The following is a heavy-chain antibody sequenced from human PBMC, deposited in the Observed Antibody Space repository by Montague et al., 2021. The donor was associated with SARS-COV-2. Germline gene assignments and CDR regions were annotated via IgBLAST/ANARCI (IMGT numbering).Heavy chain of an antibody. CDR3: ARDTRITMIVVVQGYGMDV. CDR1: GGSISSSSYY. J-gene: IGHJ6*02. D-gene: IGHD3-22*01. CDR2: IYYSGST. V-gene: IGHV4-39*07. Sequence: SETLSLTCTVSGGSISSSSYYWGWIRQPPGKGLEWIGSIYYSGSTYYNPSLKSRVTISVDTSKNQFSLKLSSVTAAGTGVYYCARDTRITMIVVVQGYGMDVWGQGTTVTVSS.